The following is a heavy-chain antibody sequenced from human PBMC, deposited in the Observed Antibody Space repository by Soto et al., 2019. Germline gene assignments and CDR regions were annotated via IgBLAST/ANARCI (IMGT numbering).Heavy chain of an antibody. Sequence: EVQLVESGGGLVQPGGSLRLSCAASGFTFSSYWMHWVRQAPGKGLVWVSRINSDGSSTSYADSVKGRFTISRDNAKNTLYLQMNSVRAEDTAVYYCARVLVGWEYFDYWGQGTLVTVSS. CDR1: GFTFSSYW. CDR3: ARVLVGWEYFDY. D-gene: IGHD1-26*01. CDR2: INSDGSST. V-gene: IGHV3-74*01. J-gene: IGHJ4*02.